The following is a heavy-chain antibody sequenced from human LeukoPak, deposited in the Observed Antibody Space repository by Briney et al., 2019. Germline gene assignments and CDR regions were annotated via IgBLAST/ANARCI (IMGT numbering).Heavy chain of an antibody. J-gene: IGHJ3*02. CDR3: ARNYYFAFDI. CDR1: GGSISSYY. D-gene: IGHD3-10*01. Sequence: SETLSLTCTVSGGSISSYYWSWIRQPPGKGLKWIGNIYYSGYTTYSPSLRSRVTISVDTSKNQFSLKLSSVTAADTAVYYCARNYYFAFDIWGQGTMVTVSS. CDR2: IYYSGYT. V-gene: IGHV4-59*08.